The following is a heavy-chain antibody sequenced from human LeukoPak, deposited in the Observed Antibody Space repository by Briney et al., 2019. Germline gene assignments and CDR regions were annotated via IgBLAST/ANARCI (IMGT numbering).Heavy chain of an antibody. CDR2: ITSSSSYT. CDR3: ARKNGDHGGNFDY. D-gene: IGHD2-21*02. CDR1: GLTFSDYY. J-gene: IGHJ4*02. V-gene: IGHV3-11*06. Sequence: PGGSLRLSCAASGLTFSDYYMSWIRQAPGKGLEWVSYITSSSSYTYYADSVKGRFTISRDNAKSSLYLQMNSLRAEDTAVYYCARKNGDHGGNFDYWGQGTLVTVSS.